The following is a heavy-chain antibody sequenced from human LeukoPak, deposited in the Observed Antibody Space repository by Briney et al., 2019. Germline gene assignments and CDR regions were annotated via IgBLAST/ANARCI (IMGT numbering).Heavy chain of an antibody. D-gene: IGHD3-22*01. Sequence: SETLSLTCTVSGGSISSYYWSWIRQPPGKGLEWIGYIYYSGSTNYNPSLKSRVTISVDTSKNQFSLKLSSVTAADTAVYYCARGLRISSGHSVDYWGQGTLVTVSS. CDR1: GGSISSYY. J-gene: IGHJ4*02. V-gene: IGHV4-59*01. CDR3: ARGLRISSGHSVDY. CDR2: IYYSGST.